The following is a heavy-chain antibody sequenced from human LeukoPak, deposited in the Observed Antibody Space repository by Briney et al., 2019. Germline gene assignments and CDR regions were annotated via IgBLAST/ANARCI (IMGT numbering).Heavy chain of an antibody. J-gene: IGHJ5*02. D-gene: IGHD3-10*01. CDR3: ARGLWFGEFLIGWFDP. CDR2: IYHSGST. CDR1: GGSISSGGYS. Sequence: SQTLSLTCAVSGGSISSGGYSWSWIRQPPGKGLEWIGYIYHSGSTYYNPSLKSRVTISVDRSKNQFSLKLSSVTAADTAVYYCARGLWFGEFLIGWFDPWGQGTLVTVSS. V-gene: IGHV4-30-2*01.